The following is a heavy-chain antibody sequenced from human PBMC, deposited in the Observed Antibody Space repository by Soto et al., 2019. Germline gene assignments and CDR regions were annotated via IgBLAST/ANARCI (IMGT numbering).Heavy chain of an antibody. CDR1: GFTFSSYA. D-gene: IGHD6-19*01. CDR3: ASRTSGWYFDY. V-gene: IGHV3-23*01. Sequence: GGSLRLSXTASGFTFSSYAMNWVRQAPGKGLEWVSVISGSGGSTYYADSVKGRFTISRDNSKNTLYLQMNSLRAEDTAVYYCASRTSGWYFDYWGQGTLVTVSS. CDR2: ISGSGGST. J-gene: IGHJ4*02.